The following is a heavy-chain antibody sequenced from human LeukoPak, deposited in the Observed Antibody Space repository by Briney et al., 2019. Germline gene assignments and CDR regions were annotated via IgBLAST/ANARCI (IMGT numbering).Heavy chain of an antibody. V-gene: IGHV4-61*01. CDR1: GGSVSSGSYY. D-gene: IGHD2-21*02. CDR2: IYYSGST. Sequence: SETLSLTCTVSGGSVSSGSYYWSWIRQPPGKGLEWIGYIYYSGSTNYNPPPKSRVTISVDTSKNQFSLKLSSVTAADTAVYYCARGRYCGGDCYSKWFDPWGQGTLVTVSS. CDR3: ARGRYCGGDCYSKWFDP. J-gene: IGHJ5*02.